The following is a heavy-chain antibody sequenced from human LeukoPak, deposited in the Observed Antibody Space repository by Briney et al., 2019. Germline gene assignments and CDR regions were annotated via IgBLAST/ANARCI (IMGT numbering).Heavy chain of an antibody. CDR1: GFTFSSYC. CDR2: ISSSSSSI. Sequence: GAPRLSCGAPGFTFSSYCINWGRQGPGEGLGLVLYISSSSSSIYYADSVRGRFTISRDNAKNSLYLQMNSLRDEDTAVYYCARDRCGGDCYRAFDIWGQGTMVTVSS. D-gene: IGHD2-21*02. J-gene: IGHJ3*02. V-gene: IGHV3-48*02. CDR3: ARDRCGGDCYRAFDI.